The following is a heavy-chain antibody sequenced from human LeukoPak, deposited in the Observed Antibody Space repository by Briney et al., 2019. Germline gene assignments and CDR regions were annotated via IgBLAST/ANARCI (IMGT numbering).Heavy chain of an antibody. J-gene: IGHJ4*02. D-gene: IGHD6-13*01. CDR2: IRYDGSNK. CDR1: GFTFSSYG. CDR3: AKVPGYSSSRHFDY. V-gene: IGHV3-30*02. Sequence: GGSLRLSCAASGFTFSSYGMHWVRQAPGKGLEWVAFIRYDGSNKYYADSVKGRFTISRDNSKNTLYLQMNSLRAEDTAVYYCAKVPGYSSSRHFDYWGQGTLVTVSS.